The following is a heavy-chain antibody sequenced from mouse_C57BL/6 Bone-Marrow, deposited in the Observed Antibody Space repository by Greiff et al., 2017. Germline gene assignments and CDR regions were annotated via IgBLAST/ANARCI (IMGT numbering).Heavy chain of an antibody. Sequence: QVQLQQSGAELVKPGASVKMSCKASGYTFTTYPIEWMKQNHGKSLEWIGNFHPYNDDTKYNEKFKGKATLTVEKSSSTVYLELSRLTSDDSAVYYCAMRSYYGNSWYFDVWGTGTTVTVSS. V-gene: IGHV1-47*01. CDR3: AMRSYYGNSWYFDV. J-gene: IGHJ1*03. D-gene: IGHD2-10*01. CDR2: FHPYNDDT. CDR1: GYTFTTYP.